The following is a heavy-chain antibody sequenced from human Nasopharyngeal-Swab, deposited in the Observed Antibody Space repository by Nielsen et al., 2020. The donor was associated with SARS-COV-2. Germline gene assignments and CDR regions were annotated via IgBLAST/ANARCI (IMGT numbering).Heavy chain of an antibody. Sequence: GRSLRLSCAASGFTVSDYYMSWIRQAPGKGLEWVSYISSSGSNIFYADSVKGRFTISRDNAKNSLYLQMNSLRAEDTAVYYCAAEKYPPGGFDPWGQGTLVTVSS. D-gene: IGHD3-10*01. V-gene: IGHV3-11*01. CDR1: GFTVSDYY. CDR2: ISSSGSNI. J-gene: IGHJ5*02. CDR3: AAEKYPPGGFDP.